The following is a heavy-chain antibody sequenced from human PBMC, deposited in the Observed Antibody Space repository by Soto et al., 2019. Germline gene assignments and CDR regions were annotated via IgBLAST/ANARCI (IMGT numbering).Heavy chain of an antibody. CDR3: ARDERRITIFGVVMSYYYYGMDV. Sequence: QVQLQQWGAGLLKPSETLSLTCAVYGGSFSGYYWSWIRQPPGKGLEWIGEINHSGSTNYNPSLKRRVTISVDTSKNQFALKLSSVTAADTAVYYCARDERRITIFGVVMSYYYYGMDVWGQGTTVTVSS. D-gene: IGHD3-3*01. CDR2: INHSGST. J-gene: IGHJ6*02. V-gene: IGHV4-34*01. CDR1: GGSFSGYY.